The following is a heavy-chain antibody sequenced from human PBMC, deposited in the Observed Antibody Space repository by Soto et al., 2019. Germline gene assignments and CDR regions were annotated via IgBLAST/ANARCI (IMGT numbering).Heavy chain of an antibody. Sequence: GGSLRLSCAASGFTFRIYGMHWVRHAPGKGLEWVAVISYDGSNKYYADSVKGRFTISRDNSKNTLYLQMNSLRPEDTAVYYCAKDGILDSSGHYYYFDYWGQGTLVTVSS. J-gene: IGHJ4*02. D-gene: IGHD3-22*01. V-gene: IGHV3-30*18. CDR1: GFTFRIYG. CDR3: AKDGILDSSGHYYYFDY. CDR2: ISYDGSNK.